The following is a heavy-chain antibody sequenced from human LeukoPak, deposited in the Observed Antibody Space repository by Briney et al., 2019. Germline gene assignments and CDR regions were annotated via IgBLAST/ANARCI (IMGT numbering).Heavy chain of an antibody. CDR3: AREDRGTTGTTGAFDI. J-gene: IGHJ3*02. D-gene: IGHD1-1*01. CDR1: GYTFTGYY. V-gene: IGHV1-2*02. CDR2: ISPNSGGT. Sequence: ASVKVSCKASGYTFTGYYMHWVRQAPGQGLEWMGWISPNSGGTNYAQKFQGRVTMTRDTSISTAYMELSRLRSDDTAVYYCAREDRGTTGTTGAFDIWGQGTMVTVSS.